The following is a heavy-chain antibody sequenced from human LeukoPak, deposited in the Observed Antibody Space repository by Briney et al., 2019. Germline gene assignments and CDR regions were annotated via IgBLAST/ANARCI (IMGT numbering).Heavy chain of an antibody. CDR2: IVPIFGTS. J-gene: IGHJ4*02. V-gene: IGHV1-69*13. CDR1: RCTLIRYA. Sequence: GSSVSVSCQASRCTLIRYAFSWLRQAPGQRLEWMGGIVPIFGTSNYPQKFQGRVTITPDESTSTAYMELSSLRSEDTAVYYCARDPGYGDYTAYYYWGQGTLVTVSS. D-gene: IGHD4-17*01. CDR3: ARDPGYGDYTAYYY.